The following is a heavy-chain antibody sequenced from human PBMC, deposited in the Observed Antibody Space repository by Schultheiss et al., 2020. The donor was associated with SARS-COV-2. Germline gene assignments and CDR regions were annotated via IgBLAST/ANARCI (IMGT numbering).Heavy chain of an antibody. D-gene: IGHD4-17*01. CDR1: GGSFSGYY. V-gene: IGHV4-34*01. Sequence: SETLSLTCAVYGGSFSGYYWSWIRQPPGKGLEWIGEINHSGSTNYNPSLKSRVTISVDTSKNQFSLKLNSVTAADTAVYYCARDDLVVDYGDARWFDPWGQGTLVTVSS. CDR3: ARDDLVVDYGDARWFDP. CDR2: INHSGST. J-gene: IGHJ5*02.